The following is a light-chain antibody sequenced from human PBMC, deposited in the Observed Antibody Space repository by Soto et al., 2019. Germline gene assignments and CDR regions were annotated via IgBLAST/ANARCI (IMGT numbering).Light chain of an antibody. CDR2: DVS. V-gene: IGLV2-14*03. Sequence: ALTQPASVSGSPGQSITISCAGTSSDVGAYNYVSWYQQHPGKAPKLMIYDVSNRPSGISNRFSGSKSGNTASLTISGLQVEDEADYYCISLTSSPSYVFGTGTKVTVL. CDR1: SSDVGAYNY. J-gene: IGLJ1*01. CDR3: ISLTSSPSYV.